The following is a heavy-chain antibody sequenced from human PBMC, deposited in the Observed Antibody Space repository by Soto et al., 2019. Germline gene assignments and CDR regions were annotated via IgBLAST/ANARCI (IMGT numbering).Heavy chain of an antibody. CDR2: IYYSGST. D-gene: IGHD3-10*01. V-gene: IGHV4-59*01. CDR3: ARGRFGDLDAFDI. J-gene: IGHJ3*02. CDR1: GGSISSYY. Sequence: SETLSLTCTVSGGSISSYYWSWIRQPPGKGLEWIGYIYYSGSTNYNPSLKSRVTISVDTSKNQFSLKLSSVTAVDTAVYYCARGRFGDLDAFDIWGQGTMVTVSS.